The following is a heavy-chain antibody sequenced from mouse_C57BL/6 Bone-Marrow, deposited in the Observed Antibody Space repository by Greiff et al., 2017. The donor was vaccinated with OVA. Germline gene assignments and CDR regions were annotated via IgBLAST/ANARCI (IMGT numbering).Heavy chain of an antibody. Sequence: EVQLQQSGPELVKPGASVKISCKASGYTFTDYYMNWVKQSHGKSLEWIGDINPNNGGTSYNQKFKGKATLTVDKSSSTAYMELRSLTSEDSAVYYCARPLDYYGSSYWYFDVWGTGTRSPSPQ. CDR2: INPNNGGT. CDR1: GYTFTDYY. D-gene: IGHD1-1*01. CDR3: ARPLDYYGSSYWYFDV. J-gene: IGHJ1*03. V-gene: IGHV1-26*01.